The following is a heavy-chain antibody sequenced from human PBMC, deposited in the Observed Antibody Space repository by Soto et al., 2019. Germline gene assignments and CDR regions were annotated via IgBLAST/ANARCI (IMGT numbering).Heavy chain of an antibody. J-gene: IGHJ4*02. Sequence: EVQLAESGGGLVQPGGSLRLSCAASGFTFSDYYMDWVRQAPGKGLEWIARSRNKANSYTTEYAAFGKGRFTISRDDTKSPLFLQMNSLESEDTAVYYCSRGHCSGTCYSGVYWGQGTLVTVSS. D-gene: IGHD2-15*01. V-gene: IGHV3-72*01. CDR2: SRNKANSYTT. CDR3: SRGHCSGTCYSGVY. CDR1: GFTFSDYY.